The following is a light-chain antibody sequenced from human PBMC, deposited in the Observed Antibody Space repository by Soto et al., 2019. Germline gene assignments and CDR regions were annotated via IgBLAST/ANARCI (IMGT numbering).Light chain of an antibody. CDR3: QQRSNWPIT. J-gene: IGKJ5*01. V-gene: IGKV3-11*01. Sequence: EIVLTQSPATLSLSPGERATLSCRASQSVSGYLAWYQQKPGQAPRLLIYDASKRATGIPARFSGSGSGTDFTLTISRLEPEDFAVYYCQQRSNWPITFGQGTRLEIK. CDR2: DAS. CDR1: QSVSGY.